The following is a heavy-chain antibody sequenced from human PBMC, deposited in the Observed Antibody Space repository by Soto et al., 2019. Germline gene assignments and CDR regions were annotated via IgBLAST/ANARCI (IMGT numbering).Heavy chain of an antibody. D-gene: IGHD1-26*01. J-gene: IGHJ6*02. CDR1: GGSISSSNW. Sequence: QVQLQESGPGLVKPSGTLSLTCAVSGGSISSSNWWSWVRQPPGKGLEWIGEIYHSGSTNYNPFPKTRVTISVATSKTHLSLQLSAVTAADPAVYYCARVSGSYYYAMDVWGQGTTVTVSS. CDR2: IYHSGST. CDR3: ARVSGSYYYAMDV. V-gene: IGHV4-4*02.